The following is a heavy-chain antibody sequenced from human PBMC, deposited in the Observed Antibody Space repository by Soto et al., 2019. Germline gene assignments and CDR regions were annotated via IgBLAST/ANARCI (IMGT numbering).Heavy chain of an antibody. CDR1: GFTFSSYG. Sequence: QVQLVESGGGVVQPGRSLRLSCAASGFTFSSYGMHWVRQAPGKGLEWVAVISYDGSNKYYADSVKGRFTISRDNSKNTLYLQMNSLRAEDTAVYYCAKDPYSSSSGGLWVQGTLVTVSS. CDR2: ISYDGSNK. V-gene: IGHV3-30*18. J-gene: IGHJ4*02. D-gene: IGHD6-6*01. CDR3: AKDPYSSSSGGL.